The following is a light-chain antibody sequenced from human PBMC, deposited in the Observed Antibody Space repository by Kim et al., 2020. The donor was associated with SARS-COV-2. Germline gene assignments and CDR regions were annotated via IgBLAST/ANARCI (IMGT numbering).Light chain of an antibody. Sequence: SYELTQPPSVSVSPGQTASITCSGDELGDKYACWYQQNPGPSPVLVIYEGTERPSGIPERFSGTKSGTTSTLTISGTQAMDEAEYYCQAWDSRTVIFGGGTKLTVL. V-gene: IGLV3-1*01. CDR1: ELGDKY. CDR2: EGT. J-gene: IGLJ2*01. CDR3: QAWDSRTVI.